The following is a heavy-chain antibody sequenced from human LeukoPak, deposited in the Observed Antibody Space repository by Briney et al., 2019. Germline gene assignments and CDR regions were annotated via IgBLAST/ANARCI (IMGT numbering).Heavy chain of an antibody. Sequence: SETLSLTCAVSGDSLSFDDHSWSWFRQPPGKGLEWIGSIYYSGSTYYNPSLKSRVTISVDTSKNQFSLKLSSVTAADTAVYYCARLHSGYYDYWGQGTLVTVSS. V-gene: IGHV4-30-2*03. J-gene: IGHJ4*02. CDR2: IYYSGST. CDR1: GDSLSFDDHS. CDR3: ARLHSGYYDY. D-gene: IGHD3-22*01.